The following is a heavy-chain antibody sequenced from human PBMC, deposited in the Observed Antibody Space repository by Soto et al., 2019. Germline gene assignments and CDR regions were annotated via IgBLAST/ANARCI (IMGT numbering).Heavy chain of an antibody. CDR3: ARVNSSGWYVY. CDR2: IYYSGST. D-gene: IGHD6-19*01. CDR1: GGSISSSSYY. V-gene: IGHV4-39*01. Sequence: QLQLQESGPGLVKPSETLSLTCTVSGGSISSSSYYWGWIRQPPGKGLEWIGSIYYSGSTYYNPSLKSRVTISGDTSKNQFSLKLSSVTAADTAVYYCARVNSSGWYVYWGQGTLVTVSS. J-gene: IGHJ4*02.